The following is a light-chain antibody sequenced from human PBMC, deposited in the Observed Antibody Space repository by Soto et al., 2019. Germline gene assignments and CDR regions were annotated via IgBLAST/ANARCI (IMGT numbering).Light chain of an antibody. Sequence: QSALTQPASVSGAPGQSITISCTGTSSDVGGYNHVSWYQQHPGKAPKRIIYEVRNRPSGVSNRLSGSKSGNTASMTISGLQVDDEADYYCCSYTSSSIRVFGGGTKLPVL. CDR2: EVR. J-gene: IGLJ3*02. CDR1: SSDVGGYNH. V-gene: IGLV2-14*01. CDR3: CSYTSSSIRV.